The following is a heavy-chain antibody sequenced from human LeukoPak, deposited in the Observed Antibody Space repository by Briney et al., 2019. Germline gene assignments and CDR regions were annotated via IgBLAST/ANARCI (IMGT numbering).Heavy chain of an antibody. CDR2: INRDGSRT. CDR1: GFTFSNHW. CDR3: ARGGSDTAMAHDY. V-gene: IGHV3-74*01. J-gene: IGHJ4*02. Sequence: GGSLRLSCAASGFTFSNHWMHWVRQAPGKGLMWASRINRDGSRTDYADSVKGRFTISRDDAKNTLYLQVNSLRAEDTAVYFCARGGSDTAMAHDYWGQGTLVTVSS. D-gene: IGHD5-18*01.